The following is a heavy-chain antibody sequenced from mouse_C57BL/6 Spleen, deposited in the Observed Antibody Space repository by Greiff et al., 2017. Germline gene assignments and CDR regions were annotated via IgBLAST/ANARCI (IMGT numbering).Heavy chain of an antibody. Sequence: EVQLQQSGPELVKPGASVKISCKASGYTFTDYYMNWVKQSHGKGLEWIGDINPNNGGTSYNQKFKGKATLTVDKSSSTAYMEPRSLTSEDSAVCYCATASYDYWGQGTTLTVSA. V-gene: IGHV1-26*01. CDR3: ATASYDY. CDR2: INPNNGGT. CDR1: GYTFTDYY. D-gene: IGHD6-1*01. J-gene: IGHJ2*01.